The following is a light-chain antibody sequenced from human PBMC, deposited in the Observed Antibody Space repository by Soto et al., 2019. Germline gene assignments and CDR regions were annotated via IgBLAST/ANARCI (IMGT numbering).Light chain of an antibody. CDR1: SSDVGGYNY. CDR2: DVS. CDR3: CSYAGSYGV. Sequence: QSALTQPRSVSGSPGQSVAISCTGTSSDVGGYNYVSWYQQHPGKAPKRMIYDVSKRPSGVPDRFSGSKSGNTASLIISGLQAEDEADYYCCSYAGSYGVFGTGTKVTVL. V-gene: IGLV2-11*01. J-gene: IGLJ1*01.